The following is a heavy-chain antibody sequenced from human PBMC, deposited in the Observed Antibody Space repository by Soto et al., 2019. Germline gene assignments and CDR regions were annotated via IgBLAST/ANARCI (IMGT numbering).Heavy chain of an antibody. J-gene: IGHJ6*02. CDR3: ARDGGGDFWSGFRYYYGMDV. CDR1: GGSISSGGYY. V-gene: IGHV4-31*03. Sequence: SETLSLTCTVSGGSISSGGYYWSWIRQHPGKGLEWIGYIYYSGSTYYNPSLKSRVTISVDTSKNQFSLKLSSVTAADTAVYYCARDGGGDFWSGFRYYYGMDVWGQGTTVTVSS. CDR2: IYYSGST. D-gene: IGHD3-3*01.